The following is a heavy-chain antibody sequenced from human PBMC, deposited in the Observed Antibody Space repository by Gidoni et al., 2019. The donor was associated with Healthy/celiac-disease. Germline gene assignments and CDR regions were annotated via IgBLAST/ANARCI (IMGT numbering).Heavy chain of an antibody. Sequence: EVQLLESGGGLVLPGGSLRLSCAASGFTFSSYAMSWVRQAPGKGREWVSAISGSGGSTYYADSVKGRFTISRDNSKNTLYLQMNSLRAEDTAVYYCAKYFILYPEWYFDLWGRGTLVTVSS. CDR2: ISGSGGST. J-gene: IGHJ2*01. CDR1: GFTFSSYA. V-gene: IGHV3-23*01. D-gene: IGHD3-9*01. CDR3: AKYFILYPEWYFDL.